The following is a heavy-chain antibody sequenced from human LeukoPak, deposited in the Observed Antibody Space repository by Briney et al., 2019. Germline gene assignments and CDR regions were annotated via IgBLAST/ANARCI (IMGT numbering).Heavy chain of an antibody. CDR2: IYYSGST. CDR1: GGSISSYY. D-gene: IGHD4-23*01. J-gene: IGHJ3*02. V-gene: IGHV4-59*01. CDR3: ARGGTAVIAPYAFDI. Sequence: PSETLSLTCTASGGSISSYYWSWIRQPPGQGLEWIGYIYYSGSTNCNPSVKSRVAMSVDTSKKQFSLKLSSLTAADTAVYYCARGGTAVIAPYAFDIWGQGTMVTVSS.